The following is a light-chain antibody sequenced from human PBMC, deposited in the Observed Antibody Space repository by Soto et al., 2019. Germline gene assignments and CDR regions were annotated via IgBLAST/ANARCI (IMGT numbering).Light chain of an antibody. CDR1: QSVSSSY. Sequence: EIVLKQSPGTLSLSPGERATLSCRASQSVSSSYLAWYQQKPGQAPRLLLYGASTRATGIPARFSGSGSGSEFTLTISSLQSEDFAVYYCQQRSSWPPTFGQGTRLEIK. J-gene: IGKJ5*01. CDR3: QQRSSWPPT. V-gene: IGKV3D-20*02. CDR2: GAS.